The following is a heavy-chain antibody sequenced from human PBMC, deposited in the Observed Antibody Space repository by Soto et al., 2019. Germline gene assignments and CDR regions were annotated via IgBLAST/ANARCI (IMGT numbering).Heavy chain of an antibody. CDR1: GGSVSSGSYY. J-gene: IGHJ6*02. CDR3: ARGIEGWYQGRYYYGMDV. CDR2: IYYSGST. Sequence: QVQLQESGPGLVKPSETLSLTCTVSGGSVSSGSYYWRWIRQPPGNGLEWIGYIYYSGSTNYNPSLKSRVTISVDTSKNQCSLKLSSVTAADTAVYYCARGIEGWYQGRYYYGMDVWGQGTTVTVSS. D-gene: IGHD6-19*01. V-gene: IGHV4-61*01.